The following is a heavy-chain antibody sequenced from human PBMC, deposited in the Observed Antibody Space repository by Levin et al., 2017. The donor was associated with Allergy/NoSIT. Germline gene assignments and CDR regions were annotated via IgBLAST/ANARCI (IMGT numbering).Heavy chain of an antibody. D-gene: IGHD3-10*01. CDR1: GFTFSYYS. V-gene: IGHV3-21*01. CDR2: ISSSSSYI. J-gene: IGHJ4*02. Sequence: LSLTCAASGFTFSYYSMNWVRQAPGKGLEWVSSISSSSSYIYYADSMKGRFTISRDNAKNSLYLQMNSLRAEDTAVYYCARDTGSGSPYYFDYWGQGTLVTVSS. CDR3: ARDTGSGSPYYFDY.